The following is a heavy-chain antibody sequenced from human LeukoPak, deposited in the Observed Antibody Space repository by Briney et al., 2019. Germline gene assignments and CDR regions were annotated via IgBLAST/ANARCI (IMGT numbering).Heavy chain of an antibody. CDR3: ARDNLRCSSTSCYEAVDY. J-gene: IGHJ4*02. V-gene: IGHV3-48*03. D-gene: IGHD2-2*01. CDR1: GFTFSSYE. CDR2: ISSSGSTI. Sequence: PGGSLRLSCAASGFTFSSYEMNWVRQAPGKGLEWVSYISSSGSTIYYADSVKGRFTISRDNAKNPLYLQMNSLRAEDTAVYYCARDNLRCSSTSCYEAVDYWGQGTLVTVSS.